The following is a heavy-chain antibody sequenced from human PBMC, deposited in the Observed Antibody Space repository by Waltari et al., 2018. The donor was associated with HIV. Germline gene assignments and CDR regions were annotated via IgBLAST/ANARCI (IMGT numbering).Heavy chain of an antibody. V-gene: IGHV4-38-2*02. CDR3: ARDDYSGSYYGAFDI. CDR1: GYSISSGYY. CDR2: IYHSGST. Sequence: QVQLQESGPGLVKPSETLSLTCAVSGYSISSGYYWGWIRQPPGKGLEWIGSIYHSGSTYYNPSLKSRVTISVDTSKNQFSLKLSSVTAADTAVYYCARDDYSGSYYGAFDIWGQGTMVTVSS. D-gene: IGHD1-26*01. J-gene: IGHJ3*02.